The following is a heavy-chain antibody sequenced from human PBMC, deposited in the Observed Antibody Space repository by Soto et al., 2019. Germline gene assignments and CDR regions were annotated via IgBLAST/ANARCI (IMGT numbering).Heavy chain of an antibody. Sequence: GVSLRLSCVASGFTFGSYAMSWVRRATGKGLEWVSTINDSGDLRYYAESVRGRVTISRDNSKNTLYLKVNDLRAEDTARYHCAKACGDWYPCENWGLGALVTVAS. D-gene: IGHD6-19*01. CDR2: INDSGDLR. J-gene: IGHJ4*02. V-gene: IGHV3-23*01. CDR1: GFTFGSYA. CDR3: AKACGDWYPCEN.